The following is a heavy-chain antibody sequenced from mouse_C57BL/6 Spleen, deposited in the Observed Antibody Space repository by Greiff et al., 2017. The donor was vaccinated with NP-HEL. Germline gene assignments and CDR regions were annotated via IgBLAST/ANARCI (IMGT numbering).Heavy chain of an antibody. CDR2: IYPGSGST. CDR1: GYTFTSYW. D-gene: IGHD1-1*01. V-gene: IGHV1-55*01. J-gene: IGHJ4*01. CDR3: ARRLYGSSYDYAMDY. Sequence: VQLQQPGAELVKPGASVKMSCKASGYTFTSYWITWVKQRPGQGLEWIGDIYPGSGSTNYNEKFKSKATLTVDTSSSTAYMQLSSRTSEDSAVYYCARRLYGSSYDYAMDYWGQGTSVTVSS.